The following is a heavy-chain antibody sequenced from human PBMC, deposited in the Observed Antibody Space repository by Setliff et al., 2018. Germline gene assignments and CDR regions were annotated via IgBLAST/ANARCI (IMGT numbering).Heavy chain of an antibody. V-gene: IGHV3-23*01. CDR2: ISGGSGNT. D-gene: IGHD1-26*01. J-gene: IGHJ3*02. CDR3: AREVVGAPSTFDI. CDR1: GFTFSSYA. Sequence: GGSLRLSCVASGFTFSSYAMSWVRQAPGKGLEWVSAISGGSGNTFYADSVKGRFTISRENSKDTLYLQMNSLRAEDTAVYYCAREVVGAPSTFDIWGQGTMVTVSS.